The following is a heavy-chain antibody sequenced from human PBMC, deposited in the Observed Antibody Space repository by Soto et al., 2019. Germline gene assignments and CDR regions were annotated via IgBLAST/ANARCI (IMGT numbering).Heavy chain of an antibody. CDR1: GFTFSSYW. Sequence: GGSLRLSCAASGFTFSSYWMSWVRQAPGKGLEWVANIKQDGSEKYYVDSVKGRFTISRDNAKNSLYLQMNSLRAEDTAVYYCARPLWFWGGLRPGYYYGMDVWGQGTTVTVSS. CDR3: ARPLWFWGGLRPGYYYGMDV. D-gene: IGHD3-10*01. CDR2: IKQDGSEK. J-gene: IGHJ6*02. V-gene: IGHV3-7*05.